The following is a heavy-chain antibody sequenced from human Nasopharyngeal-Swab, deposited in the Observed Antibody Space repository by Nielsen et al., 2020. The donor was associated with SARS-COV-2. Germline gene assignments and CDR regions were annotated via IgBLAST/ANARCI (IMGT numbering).Heavy chain of an antibody. CDR1: GCTFSSYA. CDR2: IIPIFGTA. CDR3: ARSIVPGYSSSWAPGIFDY. D-gene: IGHD6-13*01. Sequence: SVKVSCKASGCTFSSYAISWVRQAPGQGLEWMGGIIPIFGTANYAQKFQGRVTITADESTSTAYMELSSLRSEDTAVYYCARSIVPGYSSSWAPGIFDYWGQGTLVTVSS. J-gene: IGHJ4*02. V-gene: IGHV1-69*13.